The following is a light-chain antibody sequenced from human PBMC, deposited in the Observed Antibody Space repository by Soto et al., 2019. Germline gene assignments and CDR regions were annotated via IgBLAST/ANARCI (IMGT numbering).Light chain of an antibody. Sequence: DTPMTQSPCSLSASVGDTVTIPCRSSQDIGIRLSWYQQKPGKAPKILIFSASNLGRGVPSRFSGSGSGTDFTLSISCLHPEEFATYYCQQALRCPVIFGQGTNLEIK. CDR3: QQALRCPVI. V-gene: IGKV1D-12*01. CDR2: SAS. CDR1: QDIGIR. J-gene: IGKJ5*01.